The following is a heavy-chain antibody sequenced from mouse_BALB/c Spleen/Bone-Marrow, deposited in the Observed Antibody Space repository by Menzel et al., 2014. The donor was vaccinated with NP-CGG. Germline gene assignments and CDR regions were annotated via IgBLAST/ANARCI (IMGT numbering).Heavy chain of an antibody. V-gene: IGHV1-67*01. CDR1: GYKFTDYA. CDR3: ARNFYGSSCFDY. D-gene: IGHD1-1*01. J-gene: IGHJ2*01. Sequence: QVQLQQPGPELMRPGVSVNISCKGSGYKFTDYAVHWAKQSHTKSLEWIGLIRTSSGYTHYNQKFKAKATMTVDKSSNTDYMELARLTSEDSAIYYCARNFYGSSCFDYWGQGTPLTVSS. CDR2: IRTSSGYT.